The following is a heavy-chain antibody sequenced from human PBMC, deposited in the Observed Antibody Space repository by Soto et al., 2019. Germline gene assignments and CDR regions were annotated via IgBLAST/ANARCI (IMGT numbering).Heavy chain of an antibody. CDR2: ISSSSSYI. Sequence: PGGSLRLSCAASGFTFSSYSMNWVRQAPGKGLEWVSSISSSSSYIYYADSVKGRFTISRDNAKNSLYLQMNSLRAEDTAVYYCASTQRYYDSSGPNWGQGTLVTVSS. CDR1: GFTFSSYS. V-gene: IGHV3-21*01. D-gene: IGHD3-22*01. J-gene: IGHJ4*02. CDR3: ASTQRYYDSSGPN.